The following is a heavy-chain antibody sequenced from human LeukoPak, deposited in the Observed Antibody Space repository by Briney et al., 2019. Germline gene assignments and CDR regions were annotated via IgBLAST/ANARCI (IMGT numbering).Heavy chain of an antibody. CDR3: ARDSGSDYYYYMDV. CDR2: ISAYNGNT. CDR1: GYTVTSYG. J-gene: IGHJ6*03. Sequence: ASVKLSCNPSGYTVTSYGISWVRQAPGQGLEWRGWISAYNGNTNYAQKLQGRVTMTTDTSTSTAYMELRSLRSDDTAVYYCARDSGSDYYYYMDVWGKGTTVTVSS. D-gene: IGHD7-27*01. V-gene: IGHV1-18*01.